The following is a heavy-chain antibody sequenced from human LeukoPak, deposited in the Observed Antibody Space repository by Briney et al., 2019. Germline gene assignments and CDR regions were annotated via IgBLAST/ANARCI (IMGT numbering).Heavy chain of an antibody. CDR3: AKPSHPTYYDYWSGYPPYAFDI. Sequence: GRSLRLSCAASGFTFSSYGMHWVRQAPGKGLEWVAVIWYDGSNKYYADSVKGRFTISRDNSKNTLYLQMNSLRAEDTAVYYCAKPSHPTYYDYWSGYPPYAFDIWGQGTMVTVSS. D-gene: IGHD3-3*01. J-gene: IGHJ3*02. CDR1: GFTFSSYG. V-gene: IGHV3-33*06. CDR2: IWYDGSNK.